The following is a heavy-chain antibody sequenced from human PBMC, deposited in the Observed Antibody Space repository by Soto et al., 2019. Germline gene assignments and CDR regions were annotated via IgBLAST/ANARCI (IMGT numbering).Heavy chain of an antibody. D-gene: IGHD3-22*01. CDR1: GFTFSSYA. V-gene: IGHV3-23*01. Sequence: EVQLLESGGGLVQPGGSLRLSCAASGFTFSSYAMSWVRQAPGKGLEWVSAISGSGGSTYYADSVKGRFTISRDNSKNSLYLQMNSLRAEDTAVYYCARDYSDSSGFFGDYYGMDVWGQGTTVTVSS. J-gene: IGHJ6*01. CDR3: ARDYSDSSGFFGDYYGMDV. CDR2: ISGSGGST.